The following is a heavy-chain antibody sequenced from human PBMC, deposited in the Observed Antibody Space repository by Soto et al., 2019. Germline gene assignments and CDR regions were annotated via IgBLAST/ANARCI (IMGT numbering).Heavy chain of an antibody. CDR2: IGDSGRNT. Sequence: EVPLLESGGGLVQPGGSLRLSCVASGFTFSTYAMTWVRQAPGKGLYWVSAIGDSGRNTYYADSVRGRFTISRDNSKNTLYLQMNSLRVEDTAVYYWARGRYYDVMDVWGQGTTVIVSS. CDR1: GFTFSTYA. CDR3: ARGRYYDVMDV. J-gene: IGHJ6*02. V-gene: IGHV3-23*01.